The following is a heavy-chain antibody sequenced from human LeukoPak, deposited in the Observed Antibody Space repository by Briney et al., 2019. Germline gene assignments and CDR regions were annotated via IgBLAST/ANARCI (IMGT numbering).Heavy chain of an antibody. V-gene: IGHV3-73*01. CDR2: IRSKANSYAT. CDR1: GLTVSGNY. J-gene: IGHJ4*02. Sequence: GGSLRLSCAASGLTVSGNYMSWVRQAPGKGLEWVGRIRSKANSYATAYAASVKGRFTISRDDSKNTAYLQMNSLKTEDTAVYYCTSIDYWGQGTLVTVSS. CDR3: TSIDY.